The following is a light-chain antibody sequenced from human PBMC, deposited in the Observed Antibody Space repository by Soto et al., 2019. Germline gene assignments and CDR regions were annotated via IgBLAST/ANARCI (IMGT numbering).Light chain of an antibody. CDR2: GAS. J-gene: IGKJ1*01. Sequence: IVMTQSPCSLSSSPGERATLACRASQSVRSNYLGWYQQKPGQAPRLLIYGASSWATGIPYRFSGSGSGTDFTLTISRLEPEDLAVYYCQQYHTSPLMFGQGTKVDIK. V-gene: IGKV3-20*01. CDR3: QQYHTSPLM. CDR1: QSVRSNY.